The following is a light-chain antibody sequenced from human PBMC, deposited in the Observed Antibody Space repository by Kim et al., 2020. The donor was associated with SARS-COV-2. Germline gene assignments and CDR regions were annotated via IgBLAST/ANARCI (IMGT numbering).Light chain of an antibody. V-gene: IGLV3-1*01. CDR3: QAWDSSTVV. J-gene: IGLJ2*01. Sequence: VFPGQTASITCSGDKLGDKYACWYQQKPGQSPVLVIYQDSKRPSGIPERFSGSNSENTATLTISGTQAMDEADYYCQAWDSSTVVFGGGTQLTVL. CDR1: KLGDKY. CDR2: QDS.